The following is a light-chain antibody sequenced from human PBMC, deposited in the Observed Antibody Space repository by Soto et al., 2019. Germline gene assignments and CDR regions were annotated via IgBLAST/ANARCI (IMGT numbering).Light chain of an antibody. Sequence: QSVLTQPPSLSAAPGQKVTISCSGSSSNVGNNYVSWYQQVPGTAPKLVIYDDNKRPSGVPDRFSASKSGTSATLDITGLQTGDEADYYCGTWDSSLSGGNWVFGGGTKVTVL. CDR2: DDN. CDR1: SSNVGNNY. CDR3: GTWDSSLSGGNWV. J-gene: IGLJ3*02. V-gene: IGLV1-51*01.